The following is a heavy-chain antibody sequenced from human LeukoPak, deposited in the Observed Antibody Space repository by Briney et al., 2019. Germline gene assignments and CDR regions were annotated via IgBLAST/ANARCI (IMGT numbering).Heavy chain of an antibody. CDR1: GFTFSSYA. D-gene: IGHD3-10*01. J-gene: IGHJ4*02. CDR2: ISSNGGST. Sequence: GGSLRLSCAASGFTFSSYAMHWVRQAPGKGLEYVSAISSNGGSTYYANSVKGRFTISRDNSKNTLYLQMGSLRAEDMAVYYCARDTGLGDYWGQGTLVTVSS. V-gene: IGHV3-64*01. CDR3: ARDTGLGDY.